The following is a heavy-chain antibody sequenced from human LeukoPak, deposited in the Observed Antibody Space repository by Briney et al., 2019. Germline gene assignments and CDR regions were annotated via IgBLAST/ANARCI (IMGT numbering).Heavy chain of an antibody. J-gene: IGHJ6*02. CDR2: IIPIFGTA. D-gene: IGHD4-17*01. Sequence: SVKVSCKASGGTFSSYAISWVRQAPGQGLEWMGGIIPIFGTANYAQKFQGRVTITADESTSTAYMELSSLRSEDTAVYYCARDLGGLATTVTTYGGYYYYGMDVWGHGTTVTVSS. CDR1: GGTFSSYA. CDR3: ARDLGGLATTVTTYGGYYYYGMDV. V-gene: IGHV1-69*13.